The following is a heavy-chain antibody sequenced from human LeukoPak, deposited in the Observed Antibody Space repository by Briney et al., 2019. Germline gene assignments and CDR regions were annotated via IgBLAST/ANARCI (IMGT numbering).Heavy chain of an antibody. CDR3: ARDFDYDSSGYYHPFDY. V-gene: IGHV4-59*02. J-gene: IGHJ4*02. D-gene: IGHD3-22*01. Sequence: SETLSLTCTVSGGSVTDYYWSWIRQSPGKGLEWIGYIYYTGTSYNPSLKSRVTISADTSKNQFSLKLSSVTAADTAVYYCARDFDYDSSGYYHPFDYWGQGTLVTVSS. CDR1: GGSVTDYY. CDR2: IYYTGT.